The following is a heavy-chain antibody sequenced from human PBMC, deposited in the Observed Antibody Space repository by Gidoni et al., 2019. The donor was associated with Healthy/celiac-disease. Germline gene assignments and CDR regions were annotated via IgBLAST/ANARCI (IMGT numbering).Heavy chain of an antibody. Sequence: QLQLQASGPGRVQPSETLALTCTVSGGSISSSCYYWGWLRQPPGQGLEWIGSIYSSGSTYYNPSLKSRVTISVDTPKNQFSLKLSSVTAADTALYSCARLRCELLLGPIDYWGQGTLVTVSS. V-gene: IGHV4-39*01. D-gene: IGHD1-26*01. CDR3: ARLRCELLLGPIDY. CDR1: GGSISSSCYY. CDR2: IYSSGST. J-gene: IGHJ4*02.